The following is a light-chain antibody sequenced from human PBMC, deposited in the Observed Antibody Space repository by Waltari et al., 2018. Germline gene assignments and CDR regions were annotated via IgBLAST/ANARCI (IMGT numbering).Light chain of an antibody. J-gene: IGKJ4*01. V-gene: IGKV3-15*01. CDR3: QQYYNWPRLT. CDR1: QSISST. Sequence: EIVMTQSPATLSVSPGERATLSCSASQSISSTLAWYQQKPGQAPRLLIYDASTRATGIPARFSGSGSGTEFTLTISSLQSEDFAVYYCQQYYNWPRLTFGGGTKVEIK. CDR2: DAS.